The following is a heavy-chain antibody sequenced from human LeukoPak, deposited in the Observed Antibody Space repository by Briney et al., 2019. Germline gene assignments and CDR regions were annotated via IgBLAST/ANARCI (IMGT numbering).Heavy chain of an antibody. V-gene: IGHV1-2*02. J-gene: IGHJ5*02. CDR1: GYTFTGYY. Sequence: VASVKVSCKASGYTFTGYYMHWMRQAPGQGLEWMGWINPNSGGTNYAQKFQGRVTMTRDTSISTAYMELSRLRSDDTAVYYCARGGPYCSSTSCYKWFDPWGQGTLVTVSS. CDR3: ARGGPYCSSTSCYKWFDP. CDR2: INPNSGGT. D-gene: IGHD2-2*02.